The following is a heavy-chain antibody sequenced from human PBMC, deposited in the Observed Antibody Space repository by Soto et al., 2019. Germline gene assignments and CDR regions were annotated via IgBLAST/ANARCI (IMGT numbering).Heavy chain of an antibody. CDR1: GFTFSSCG. J-gene: IGHJ4*02. Sequence: PVGSLRLSCAASGFTFSSCGLSWVRQAPGKRLEWFSASSYNSGSTYYAHSVKGRFTISRDNSKNPLYLQMSSVSAEDTAVYYCAKDHRIAAALYYFDYWGQGTLVTVSS. V-gene: IGHV3-23*01. CDR2: SSYNSGST. D-gene: IGHD6-13*01. CDR3: AKDHRIAAALYYFDY.